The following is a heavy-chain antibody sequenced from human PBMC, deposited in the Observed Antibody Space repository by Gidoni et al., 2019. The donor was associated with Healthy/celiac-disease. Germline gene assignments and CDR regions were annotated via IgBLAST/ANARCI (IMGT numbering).Heavy chain of an antibody. V-gene: IGHV4-39*01. CDR2: IYYSGST. CDR3: AGQRGSGY. CDR1: GGSISCSSYY. D-gene: IGHD3-16*01. Sequence: QLQLPASGPGLVKPSETLSPTCTVSGGSISCSSYYWGWIRQAPGKGREWIGSIYYSGSTYYNPSLKSRVTISVNRTKYQFSLKLSSVTAADTAVYYCAGQRGSGYWGQGTLVTVSS. J-gene: IGHJ4*02.